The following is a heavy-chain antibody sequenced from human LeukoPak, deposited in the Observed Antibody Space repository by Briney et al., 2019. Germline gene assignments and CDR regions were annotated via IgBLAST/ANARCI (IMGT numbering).Heavy chain of an antibody. CDR2: ISGSGGST. Sequence: PGGSLRLSCAASGFTFSSYGMSWVRQAPGKGLEWVSAISGSGGSTYYADSVKGRFTISRDNSKNTLYLQMNSLRAEDTAVYYCAKDRGGVVVRAFDYWGQGTLVTVSS. J-gene: IGHJ4*02. CDR1: GFTFSSYG. V-gene: IGHV3-23*01. CDR3: AKDRGGVVVRAFDY. D-gene: IGHD3-22*01.